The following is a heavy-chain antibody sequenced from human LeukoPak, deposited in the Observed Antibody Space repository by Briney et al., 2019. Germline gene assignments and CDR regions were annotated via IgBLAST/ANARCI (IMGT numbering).Heavy chain of an antibody. D-gene: IGHD3-22*01. J-gene: IGHJ4*02. CDR3: AKRDDSGGNLVDL. Sequence: PSETLSLTCTVSGGSIRSGSHYWAWIRHPPGQGLDWIGSIYYSGSTYYNPSLENRVTISIDTSKNHFSLKLSSLSAADTSVYYCAKRDDSGGNLVDLWGQGTLVTVS. CDR1: GGSIRSGSHY. V-gene: IGHV4-39*02. CDR2: IYYSGST.